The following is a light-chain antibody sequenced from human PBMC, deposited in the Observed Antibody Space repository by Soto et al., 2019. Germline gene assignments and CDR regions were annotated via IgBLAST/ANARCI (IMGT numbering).Light chain of an antibody. CDR2: ASS. CDR1: QSISSY. CDR3: QQSYNILWT. J-gene: IGKJ1*01. V-gene: IGKV1-39*01. Sequence: DIKMTQSPSTLFASVGDRLTITCRASQSISSYLNWYQQKPGRAPKLLIYASSTLQSGVPSRFSGSGSGTDFTLSISSLHPEDFATYYCQQSYNILWTFGQGTKVDIK.